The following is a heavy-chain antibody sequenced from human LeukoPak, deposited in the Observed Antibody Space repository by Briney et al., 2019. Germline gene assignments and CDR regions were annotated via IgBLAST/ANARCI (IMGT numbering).Heavy chain of an antibody. CDR1: GYSISSGYY. Sequence: SETLSLTCAVSGYSISSGYYWGWSQQPPGKGLEWIGSIYHSGSTYYNPSLKSRFTISVDTSKNQLSLKLSSVTAADTAVYYCARRAPSPYYMDVWGKGTTVTVSS. J-gene: IGHJ6*03. V-gene: IGHV4-38-2*01. CDR2: IYHSGST. CDR3: ARRAPSPYYMDV. D-gene: IGHD6-6*01.